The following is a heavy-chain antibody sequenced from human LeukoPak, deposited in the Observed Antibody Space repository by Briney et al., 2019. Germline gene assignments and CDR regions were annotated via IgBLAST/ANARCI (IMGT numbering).Heavy chain of an antibody. CDR1: VYSISSSNW. D-gene: IGHD1-26*01. V-gene: IGHV4-28*03. Sequence: SETLSLTCAVSVYSISSSNWWGWIRQPPGKGLEWIGYIYYSGSTYYNPSLKSRVTMSVDTPKNQFSLKLSSVTAVDTAVYYCARVLSYRPYDAFDIWGQGTMVTVSS. CDR2: IYYSGST. CDR3: ARVLSYRPYDAFDI. J-gene: IGHJ3*02.